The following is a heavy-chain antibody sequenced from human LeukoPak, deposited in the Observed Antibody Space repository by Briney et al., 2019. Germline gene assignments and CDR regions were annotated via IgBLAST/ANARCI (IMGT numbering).Heavy chain of an antibody. CDR1: GFTFSSYA. V-gene: IGHV3-23*01. J-gene: IGHJ3*02. D-gene: IGHD3-22*01. Sequence: PGGSLRLSCAASGFTFSSYAMSWVRQAPGKGLEWVSAISGSGGSTYYADSVKGRFTISRDNSKNTLYLQMNSLRAEDTAVYYCAKDIGPYYYDSSGLDIWGQGTMVTVSS. CDR2: ISGSGGST. CDR3: AKDIGPYYYDSSGLDI.